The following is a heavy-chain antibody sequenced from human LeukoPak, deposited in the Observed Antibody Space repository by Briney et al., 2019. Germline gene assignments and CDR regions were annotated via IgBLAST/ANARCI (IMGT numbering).Heavy chain of an antibody. CDR3: VPFCSGANCYSGPPGY. Sequence: GGSLRLSCAASGFTLSTYGMNWVRQAPGKGLEWVSAISGSGDSTYYADSVKGRFTISRDNSKNTLYLQTNSLRAEDTALYHCVPFCSGANCYSGPPGYWGQGTLVTVSS. V-gene: IGHV3-23*01. J-gene: IGHJ4*02. CDR1: GFTLSTYG. CDR2: ISGSGDST. D-gene: IGHD2-15*01.